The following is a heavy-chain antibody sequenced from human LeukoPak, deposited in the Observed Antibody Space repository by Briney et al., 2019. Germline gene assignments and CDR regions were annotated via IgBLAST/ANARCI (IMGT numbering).Heavy chain of an antibody. J-gene: IGHJ6*03. CDR2: LCGSNSYI. D-gene: IGHD3-3*01. V-gene: IGHV3-21*01. CDR3: ARERGGGGFGVVIKRSYYYMDV. CDR1: GFTFNNYS. Sequence: GALRLFCAAPGFTFNNYSMNWGRQAPGEGVGGGSFLCGSNSYISYADSMKGRFTISRDNAKNSLYLQMNSLRAEDTAVYYCARERGGGGFGVVIKRSYYYMDVWGKGTTVTVSS.